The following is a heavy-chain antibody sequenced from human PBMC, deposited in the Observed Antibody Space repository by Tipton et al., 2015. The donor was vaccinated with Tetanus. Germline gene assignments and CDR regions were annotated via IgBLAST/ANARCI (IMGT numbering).Heavy chain of an antibody. CDR3: ARQTLSLERLFMPPDVLDL. CDR1: GGSINSSHHF. J-gene: IGHJ3*01. Sequence: TLSLTCTVSGGSINSSHHFWGWIRQPPGKGLEWIGAIYYRGSTFYNPSLKDRVSISVDRSKNQFSLRLSSVTAADTSLYYCARQTLSLERLFMPPDVLDLWGQGTMVTVSS. CDR2: IYYRGST. D-gene: IGHD1-1*01. V-gene: IGHV4-39*01.